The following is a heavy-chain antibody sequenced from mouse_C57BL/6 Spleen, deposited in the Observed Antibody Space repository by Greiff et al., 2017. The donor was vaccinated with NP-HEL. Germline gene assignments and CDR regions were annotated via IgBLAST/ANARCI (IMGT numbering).Heavy chain of an antibody. J-gene: IGHJ2*01. Sequence: QLQQPGTELVKPGASVKLSCKASGYTFTSYWMHWVKQRPGQGLEWIGNINPSNGGTNYNEKFKSKATLTVDKSSSTAYMQLSSLTSEDSAVYYCARDTYYYYGSSYDYWGQGTTLTVSS. CDR1: GYTFTSYW. D-gene: IGHD1-1*01. CDR2: INPSNGGT. V-gene: IGHV1-53*01. CDR3: ARDTYYYYGSSYDY.